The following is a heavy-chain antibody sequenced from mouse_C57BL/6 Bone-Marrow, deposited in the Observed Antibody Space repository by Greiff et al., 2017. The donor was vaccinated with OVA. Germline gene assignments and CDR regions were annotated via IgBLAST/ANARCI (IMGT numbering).Heavy chain of an antibody. CDR3: ARDDYDAWFAY. CDR2: IDPSDSYT. V-gene: IGHV1-69*01. J-gene: IGHJ3*01. CDR1: GYTFTSYW. Sequence: QVQLQQPGAELVMPGASVKLSCKASGYTFTSYWMHWVKQRPGQGLEWIGEIDPSDSYTNYNQKFKGKSTLTVDKSSSTGYMQLSSLTSEDSAVYYCARDDYDAWFAYWGQGTLVTVSA. D-gene: IGHD2-4*01.